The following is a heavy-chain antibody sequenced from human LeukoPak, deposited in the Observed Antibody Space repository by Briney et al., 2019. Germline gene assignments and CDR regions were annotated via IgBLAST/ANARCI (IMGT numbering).Heavy chain of an antibody. D-gene: IGHD1-26*01. CDR3: ARDILDVGATHYFDY. CDR2: IHSSGSA. Sequence: PSETLSLTCTVSGASITTYYWSWIRQPPGQGLECIGQIHSSGSANYNPSLKSRVAMSLDASKNQFSLTVSSVTAADTAIYYCARDILDVGATHYFDYWGQGSLLTVSS. CDR1: GASITTYY. J-gene: IGHJ4*02. V-gene: IGHV4-59*01.